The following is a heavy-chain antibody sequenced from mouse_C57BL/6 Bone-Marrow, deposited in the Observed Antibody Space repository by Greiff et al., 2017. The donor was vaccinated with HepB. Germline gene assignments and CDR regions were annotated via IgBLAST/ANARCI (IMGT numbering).Heavy chain of an antibody. CDR3: ARTRLGLDAMDY. Sequence: EVKLVESGGGLVKPGGSLKLSCAASGFTFSSYAMSWVRQTPEKRLEWVATISDGGSYTYFPDNVKGRFTISRDKAKNNLYLQMSHLKSEDPAMYSCARTRLGLDAMDYWGQGTSVTVSS. CDR1: GFTFSSYA. V-gene: IGHV5-4*03. CDR2: ISDGGSYT. D-gene: IGHD4-1*01. J-gene: IGHJ4*01.